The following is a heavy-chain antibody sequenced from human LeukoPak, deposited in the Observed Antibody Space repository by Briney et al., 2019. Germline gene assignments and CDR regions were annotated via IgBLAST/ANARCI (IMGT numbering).Heavy chain of an antibody. J-gene: IGHJ4*02. D-gene: IGHD3-16*01. CDR3: ARAVISFGAAVAKGFDC. CDR1: GGSFSTYY. V-gene: IGHV4-59*01. CDR2: IYYSGST. Sequence: SETLSLTCTASGGSFSTYYWSWIRQPPGKGLEWIGYIYYSGSTDYNPSLKSRVTMSLDTSKNQFSLKLSSVTAADTAVYYCARAVISFGAAVAKGFDCWGQGTLVTVSS.